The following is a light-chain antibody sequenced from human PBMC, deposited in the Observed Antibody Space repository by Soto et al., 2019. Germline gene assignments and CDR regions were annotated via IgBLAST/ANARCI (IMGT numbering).Light chain of an antibody. V-gene: IGKV3-20*01. CDR3: QQYGSSPLT. CDR1: QSVSTSY. Sequence: EFVLTQSPGTLSLSPGERSTLSCRASQSVSTSYLAWYQQTPGQAPRLLIYGASSRATGIPDRFSGSGSGTDFTLTISRLEPEDFAVYYCQQYGSSPLTFGGGTKVDI. J-gene: IGKJ4*01. CDR2: GAS.